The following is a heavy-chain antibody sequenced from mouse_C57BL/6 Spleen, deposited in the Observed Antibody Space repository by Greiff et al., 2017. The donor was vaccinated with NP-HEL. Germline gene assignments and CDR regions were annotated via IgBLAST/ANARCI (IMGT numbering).Heavy chain of an antibody. D-gene: IGHD3-1*01. CDR1: GYTFTSYW. CDR3: ARAGATRYFGY. CDR2: IDPSDSYT. J-gene: IGHJ2*01. Sequence: VQLQQPGAELVMPGASVKLSCKASGYTFTSYWMHWVKQRPGQGLEWIGVIDPSDSYTNYNQKFKGKSTLTVDKSSSTAYMQLSSLTSEDSAVYYCARAGATRYFGYWGQGTTLTVSS. V-gene: IGHV1-69*01.